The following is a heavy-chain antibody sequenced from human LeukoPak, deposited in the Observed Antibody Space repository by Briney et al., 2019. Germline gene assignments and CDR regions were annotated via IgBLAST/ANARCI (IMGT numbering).Heavy chain of an antibody. CDR1: GGSISSYY. J-gene: IGHJ5*02. V-gene: IGHV4-59*08. D-gene: IGHD3-16*01. CDR2: IYYSGST. CDR3: ARRGPSNWFDP. Sequence: PSETLSLTCTVPGGSISSYYWSWIRQPPGKGLEWIGYIYYSGSTNYNPSLKSRATISVDTSKNQFSLKLSSVTAADTAVYYCARRGPSNWFDPWGQGTLVTVSS.